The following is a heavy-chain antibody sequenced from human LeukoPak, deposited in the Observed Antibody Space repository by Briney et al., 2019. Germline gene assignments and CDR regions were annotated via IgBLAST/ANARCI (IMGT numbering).Heavy chain of an antibody. J-gene: IGHJ3*02. Sequence: SETLSLPCPVSGGSISSSSYYWGWIRQPPGKGLEWIGSIYYSGDTYYYPSLKSRVTISVDTSKNQFSLKLTSVTAADTAVYYCARHSLPYCSGGTCYGDNDAFDIWGQGTMVTISS. V-gene: IGHV4-39*01. CDR2: IYYSGDT. CDR1: GGSISSSSYY. D-gene: IGHD2-15*01. CDR3: ARHSLPYCSGGTCYGDNDAFDI.